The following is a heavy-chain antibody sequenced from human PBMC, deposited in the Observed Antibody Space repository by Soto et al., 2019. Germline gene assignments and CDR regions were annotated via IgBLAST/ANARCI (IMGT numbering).Heavy chain of an antibody. V-gene: IGHV3-23*01. CDR1: GFTFTSYA. Sequence: GSLRLSCXASGFTFTSYAMSWVRLTPGKGLEWVSAISGSGSNTFYADSVRGRFTISRDNSKNTVFLQMNNLRAEDTAVYFCARDRATFDYWGQGTRVTVSS. D-gene: IGHD1-26*01. J-gene: IGHJ4*02. CDR2: ISGSGSNT. CDR3: ARDRATFDY.